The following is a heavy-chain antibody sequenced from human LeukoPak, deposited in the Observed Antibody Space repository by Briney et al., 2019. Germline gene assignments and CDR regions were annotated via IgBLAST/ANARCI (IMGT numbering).Heavy chain of an antibody. CDR2: ISVSGGST. J-gene: IGHJ4*02. CDR1: GFPFSSYA. D-gene: IGHD5-18*01. V-gene: IGHV3-23*01. Sequence: GSLLLSCAASGFPFSSYAMSWGRPAPGKGLEWVSGISVSGGSTYYTDSVKGRFTISRDNSKHTLYLQVNSLRADDTAIYYCAKDRSGYNYAYSYYWGQGTLVTVSS. CDR3: AKDRSGYNYAYSYY.